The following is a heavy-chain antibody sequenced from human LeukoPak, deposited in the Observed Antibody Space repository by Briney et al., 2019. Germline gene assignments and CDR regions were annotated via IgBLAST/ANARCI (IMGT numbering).Heavy chain of an antibody. CDR1: GFSFSSYW. CDR2: INEDASTI. J-gene: IGHJ4*02. D-gene: IGHD2-21*01. CDR3: ARDLVMVWTPGDDFDY. Sequence: QPGGSLRLSCVASGFSFSSYWMHWVRQAPGKGLAWVARINEDASTITYADSVRGRCTISRDNAKNTLYLQMNSLRAEDTAVYYCARDLVMVWTPGDDFDYWGQGILVTVSS. V-gene: IGHV3-74*01.